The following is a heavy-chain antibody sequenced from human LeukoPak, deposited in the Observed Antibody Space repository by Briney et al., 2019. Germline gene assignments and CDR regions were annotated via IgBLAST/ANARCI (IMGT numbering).Heavy chain of an antibody. CDR2: IYYSGST. J-gene: IGHJ4*02. Sequence: PSETLSLTCTASGGPISSYYWSWIRQPPGKGLEWIGYIYYSGSTNYNPSLKSRVTISVDTSKYQFSLKLNSVTPADTAVYYCARARADITLDYWGQGTLVTVSS. CDR1: GGPISSYY. V-gene: IGHV4-59*01. CDR3: ARARADITLDY. D-gene: IGHD3-10*01.